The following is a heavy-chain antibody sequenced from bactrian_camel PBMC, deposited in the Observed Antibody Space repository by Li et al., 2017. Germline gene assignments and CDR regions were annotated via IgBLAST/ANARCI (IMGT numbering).Heavy chain of an antibody. CDR1: RYAYSSYC. J-gene: IGHJ6*01. CDR3: ATDLPSWYWASDFGY. CDR2: VKRDGTP. V-gene: IGHV3S67*01. Sequence: QLVESGGGSVQAGGSLRLSCTASSRYAYSSYCLGWFRQAPGKEREAVAAVKRDGTPSYADSVKGRFTITRDVTKNTVYLQMNSLKSEDTALYYCATDLPSWYWASDFGYWGQGTQVTV. D-gene: IGHD6*01.